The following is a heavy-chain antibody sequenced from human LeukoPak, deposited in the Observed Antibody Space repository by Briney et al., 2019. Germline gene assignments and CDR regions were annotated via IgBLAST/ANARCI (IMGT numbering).Heavy chain of an antibody. CDR1: GGTFSSYA. J-gene: IGHJ5*02. D-gene: IGHD3-16*02. Sequence: GASVKVSCKASGGTFSSYAISWVRQAPGQGLEWMGGIIPIFGTANYAQKFQGRVTITTDESTSTAYMELSRLRSDDTAVYYCARLNYDYVWGSYRDPRGWFDPWGQGTLVTVSS. CDR2: IIPIFGTA. V-gene: IGHV1-69*05. CDR3: ARLNYDYVWGSYRDPRGWFDP.